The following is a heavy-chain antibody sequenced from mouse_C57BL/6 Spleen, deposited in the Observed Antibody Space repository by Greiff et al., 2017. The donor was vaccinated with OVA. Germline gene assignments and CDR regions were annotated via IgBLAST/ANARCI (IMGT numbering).Heavy chain of an antibody. CDR2: IYPGSGNT. CDR1: GYTFTDYY. J-gene: IGHJ3*01. Sequence: QVQLQQSGAELVRPGASVKLSCKASGYTFTDYYINWVKQRPGQGLEWIARIYPGSGNTYYNEKFKGKATLTAEKASSTAYMQLSSLTSEDSAVYFCARDYYGSSPFAYWGQGTLGTVSA. CDR3: ARDYYGSSPFAY. V-gene: IGHV1-76*01. D-gene: IGHD1-1*01.